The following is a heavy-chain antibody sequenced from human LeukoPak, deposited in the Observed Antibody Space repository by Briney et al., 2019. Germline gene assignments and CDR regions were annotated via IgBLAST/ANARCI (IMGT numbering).Heavy chain of an antibody. D-gene: IGHD6-19*01. CDR3: ARDRDLIGVTTTRLDY. CDR2: ISGYNGDT. J-gene: IGHJ4*02. Sequence: ASVKVSCKASGYVFNLCGFSWVRQAPGQGLEWMGWISGYNGDTKYAQKIQGRVTLTTDSSASTAYMELRTLRSDDTAIYYCARDRDLIGVTTTRLDYWGQGTLVTVSS. V-gene: IGHV1-18*04. CDR1: GYVFNLCG.